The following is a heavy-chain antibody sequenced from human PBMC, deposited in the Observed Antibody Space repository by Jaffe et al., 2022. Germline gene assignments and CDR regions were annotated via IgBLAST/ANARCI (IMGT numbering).Heavy chain of an antibody. Sequence: EVQLVESGGGLVQPGGSLRLSCAASGFTFSSYWMSWVRQAPGKGLEWVANIKQDGSEKYYVDSVKGRFTISRDNAKNSLYLQMNSLRAEDTAVYYCARGGFRRDGYLNSYYFDYWGQGTLVTVSS. CDR2: IKQDGSEK. CDR1: GFTFSSYW. D-gene: IGHD5-12*01. V-gene: IGHV3-7*05. J-gene: IGHJ4*02. CDR3: ARGGFRRDGYLNSYYFDY.